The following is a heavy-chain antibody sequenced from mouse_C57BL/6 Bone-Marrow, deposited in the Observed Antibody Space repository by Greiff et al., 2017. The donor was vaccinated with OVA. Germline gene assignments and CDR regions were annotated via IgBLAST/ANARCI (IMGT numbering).Heavy chain of an antibody. CDR2: INPGSGGT. CDR1: GYAFTNYL. J-gene: IGHJ1*03. CDR3: ARGEVDYDGSSRWCCDV. V-gene: IGHV1-54*01. D-gene: IGHD1-1*01. Sequence: QVQLKESGAELVRPGTSVKVSCKASGYAFTNYLIEWVKQRPGQGLEWIGVINPGSGGTNYNEKFKGKGTLTADKSSSTAYMQLSSLTSEDSAVYFGARGEVDYDGSSRWCCDVWGTGTTVTVSS.